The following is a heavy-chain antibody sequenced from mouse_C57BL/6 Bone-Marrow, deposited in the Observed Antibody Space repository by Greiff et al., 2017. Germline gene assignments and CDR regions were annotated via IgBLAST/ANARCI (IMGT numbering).Heavy chain of an antibody. Sequence: VQLQQPGAELVKPGASVKLSCKASGYTFTSYWMHWVKQRPGQGLEWIGMIHPNSGSTNYNEKFKSKATLTVDKSSSTAYMQLSSLTSEDSAVYYCVYDYDGRGFAYWGQGTLVTVSA. CDR3: VYDYDGRGFAY. V-gene: IGHV1-64*01. CDR2: IHPNSGST. CDR1: GYTFTSYW. J-gene: IGHJ3*01. D-gene: IGHD2-4*01.